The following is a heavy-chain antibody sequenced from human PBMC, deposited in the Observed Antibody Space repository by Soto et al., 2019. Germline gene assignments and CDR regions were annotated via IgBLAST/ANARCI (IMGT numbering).Heavy chain of an antibody. CDR1: GGSISSYY. D-gene: IGHD6-6*01. CDR2: IYYSGST. J-gene: IGHJ6*03. CDR3: ARRDSSSSIGYYYMDV. Sequence: PSETLSLTCTVSGGSISSYYWSWIRQPPGKGLEWIGYIYYSGSTNYNPSLKSRVTISVDTSKNQFSLKLSSVTAADTAVYYCARRDSSSSIGYYYMDVWGKGTTVTVSS. V-gene: IGHV4-59*01.